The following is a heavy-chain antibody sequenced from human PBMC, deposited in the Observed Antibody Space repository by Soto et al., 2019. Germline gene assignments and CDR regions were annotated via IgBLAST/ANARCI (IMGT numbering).Heavy chain of an antibody. CDR2: IWYDGSNK. CDR3: ARDLCSGGSCYPDYGMDV. Sequence: QVQLVESGGGVVQPGRSLRLSCAASGFTFSSYGMHWVRQAPGTGLEWVAVIWYDGSNKYYADSVKGRFTISRDNSKNTLYLQMHSLRAEDTAVYYCARDLCSGGSCYPDYGMDVWGQGTTVTVSS. V-gene: IGHV3-33*01. D-gene: IGHD2-15*01. CDR1: GFTFSSYG. J-gene: IGHJ6*02.